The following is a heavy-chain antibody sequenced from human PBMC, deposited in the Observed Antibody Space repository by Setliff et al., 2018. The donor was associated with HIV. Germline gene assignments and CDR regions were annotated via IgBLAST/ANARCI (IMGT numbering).Heavy chain of an antibody. CDR2: IIPMFGTL. CDR1: GYTFTGYY. Sequence: SVKVSCKASGYTFTGYYIHWVRQAPGHGLEWMGGIIPMFGTLNFAQKFQGRVTITTDESTSTAYMELNSLRSEDTAVYYCARGHSHGYGYSGSYGPFDIWGQGTMVTVSS. D-gene: IGHD1-26*01. V-gene: IGHV1-69*05. CDR3: ARGHSHGYGYSGSYGPFDI. J-gene: IGHJ3*02.